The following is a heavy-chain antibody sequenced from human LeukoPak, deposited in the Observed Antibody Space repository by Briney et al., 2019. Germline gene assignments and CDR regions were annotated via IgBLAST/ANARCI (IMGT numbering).Heavy chain of an antibody. D-gene: IGHD2-2*01. V-gene: IGHV1-46*01. Sequence: ASVKVPCKASGYTFTNYYIHWVRQAPGQGLEWMGIINPTGDSTSYAQNFQARVTMTRDTSTNTVHMELSSLRSEDTAVYYCARHPSPQLHHFDYWGQGTLVTVSS. J-gene: IGHJ4*02. CDR2: INPTGDST. CDR3: ARHPSPQLHHFDY. CDR1: GYTFTNYY.